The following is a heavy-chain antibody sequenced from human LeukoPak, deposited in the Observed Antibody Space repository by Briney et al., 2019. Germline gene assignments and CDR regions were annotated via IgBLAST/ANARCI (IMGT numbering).Heavy chain of an antibody. CDR1: GFTFSSHW. D-gene: IGHD3-22*01. V-gene: IGHV3-53*01. CDR3: ARDGSDYYDKRVPPGIN. CDR2: IYSDGSI. J-gene: IGHJ4*02. Sequence: GGSLRLSCAGSGFTFSSHWIGWVRQAPGKGLEWVSVIYSDGSIHYTDSVKGRFTISRDNSKNTVFLQMNSLRADDTAVYYCARDGSDYYDKRVPPGINWGQGTLVTVSS.